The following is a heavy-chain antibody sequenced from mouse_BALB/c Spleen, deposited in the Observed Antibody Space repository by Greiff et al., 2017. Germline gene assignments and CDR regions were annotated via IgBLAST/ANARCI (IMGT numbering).Heavy chain of an antibody. CDR1: GFTFSSYT. D-gene: IGHD2-1*01. Sequence: EVQRVESGGGLVKPGGSLKLSCAASGFTFSSYTMSWVRQTPEKRLEWVATISSGGGNTYYPDSVKGRFTISRDNAKNNLYLQMSSLRSEDTALYYCARLSYGNHWYFDVWGAGTTVTVSS. CDR2: ISSGGGNT. V-gene: IGHV5-9*03. J-gene: IGHJ1*01. CDR3: ARLSYGNHWYFDV.